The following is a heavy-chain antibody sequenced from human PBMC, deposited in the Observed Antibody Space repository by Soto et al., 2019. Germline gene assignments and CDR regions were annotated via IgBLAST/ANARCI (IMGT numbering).Heavy chain of an antibody. CDR3: TRHATIPKLQYGMDV. Sequence: QVQLQESGPGLVKPSQTLSLTCTVSGGSISSGGYYWSWIRQHPGKGLEWIGYIYYSGSTLYTPSLQSRVAISVDTSKNQFSLRLSSVTAADTAVYYCTRHATIPKLQYGMDVWGQGATVTVSS. CDR1: GGSISSGGYY. CDR2: IYYSGST. D-gene: IGHD2-15*01. J-gene: IGHJ6*02. V-gene: IGHV4-31*03.